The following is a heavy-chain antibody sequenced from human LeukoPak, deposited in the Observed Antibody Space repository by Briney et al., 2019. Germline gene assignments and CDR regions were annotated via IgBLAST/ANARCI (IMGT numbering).Heavy chain of an antibody. CDR2: ISGSGGST. D-gene: IGHD6-13*01. Sequence: GGSLGLSCAASGLTFSSYAMSWVRQAPGKGLEWVSAISGSGGSTYYADSVKGRFTISRDNSKNTLYLQMNSLRAEDTAVYYCAKSFGPVIAAAGTGADWGQGTLVTVSS. CDR1: GLTFSSYA. V-gene: IGHV3-23*01. J-gene: IGHJ4*02. CDR3: AKSFGPVIAAAGTGAD.